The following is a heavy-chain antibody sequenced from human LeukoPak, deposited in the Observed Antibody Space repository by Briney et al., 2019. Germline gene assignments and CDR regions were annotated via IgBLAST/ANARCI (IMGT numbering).Heavy chain of an antibody. CDR2: ISGSGGST. J-gene: IGHJ6*02. CDR3: ARVGGICSGGSCYSDYYGMDV. Sequence: GGSLRLSCAASGFTFSSYAMSWVRQAPGKGLEWVSAISGSGGSTYYADSVKGRFTISRDNAKNSLYLQMNSLRAEDTAVYYCARVGGICSGGSCYSDYYGMDVWGQGTTVTVSS. V-gene: IGHV3-23*01. D-gene: IGHD2-15*01. CDR1: GFTFSSYA.